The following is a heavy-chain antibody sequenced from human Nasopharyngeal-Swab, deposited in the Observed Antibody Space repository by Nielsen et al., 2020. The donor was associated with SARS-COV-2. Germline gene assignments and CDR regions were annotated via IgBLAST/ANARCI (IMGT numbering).Heavy chain of an antibody. CDR2: INPNSGGT. CDR3: ARGVQYGSGSPYGMDV. CDR1: GYTFTGYY. J-gene: IGHJ6*02. V-gene: IGHV1-2*06. D-gene: IGHD3-10*01. Sequence: ASVKVSCKASGYTFTGYYMHWVRQAPGQGLEWMGRINPNSGGTNYAQKFQGRVTMARDTSISTAYMELSRLRSDDTAVYYCARGVQYGSGSPYGMDVWGQGTTVTVSS.